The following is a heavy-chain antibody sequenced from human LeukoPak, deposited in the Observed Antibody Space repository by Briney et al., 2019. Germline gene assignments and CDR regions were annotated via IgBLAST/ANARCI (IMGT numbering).Heavy chain of an antibody. J-gene: IGHJ4*02. Sequence: SETLSLTCTVSGGSISSYYWSWIRQPPGKGLEWIGYIYYTGTTYSNPSLKSRVTISVDTSKNQFSLKLSSVTAADTAVYYCARLDPRGPDDYWGQGTLVTVSS. D-gene: IGHD2-2*03. CDR1: GGSISSYY. CDR2: IYYTGTT. V-gene: IGHV4-59*04. CDR3: ARLDPRGPDDY.